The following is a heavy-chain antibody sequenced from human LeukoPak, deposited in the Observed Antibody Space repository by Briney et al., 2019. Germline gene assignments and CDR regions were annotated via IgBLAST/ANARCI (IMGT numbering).Heavy chain of an antibody. J-gene: IGHJ4*02. CDR2: ISSSGSTI. V-gene: IGHV3-48*03. CDR1: GFTFSSYE. CDR3: ARDGIAVAGTVFDY. D-gene: IGHD6-19*01. Sequence: QAGGSLRLSCAASGFTFSSYEMNWVRQAPGKGLEGVSYISSSGSTIYYADSVKGRFTISRDNAKNSLYLQMNSLRAEDTAVYYCARDGIAVAGTVFDYWGQGTLVTVSS.